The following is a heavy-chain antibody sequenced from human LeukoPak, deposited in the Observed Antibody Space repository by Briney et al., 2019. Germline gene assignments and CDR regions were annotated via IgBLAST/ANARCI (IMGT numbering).Heavy chain of an antibody. J-gene: IGHJ4*02. D-gene: IGHD4-23*01. CDR1: GGSISSSSYY. CDR2: IYYSGST. CDR3: ARADYGGNSGYYFDY. Sequence: PSETLSLTCTVSGGSISSSSYYWGWIRQPPGKGLEWIGSIYYSGSTYYNPSLKSRVTISVDTSKNQFSLKLSSVTAADTAVYYCARADYGGNSGYYFDYWGQGTLVTVSS. V-gene: IGHV4-39*07.